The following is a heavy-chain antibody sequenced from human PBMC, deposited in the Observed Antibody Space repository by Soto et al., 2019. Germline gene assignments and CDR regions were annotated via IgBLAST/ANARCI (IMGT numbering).Heavy chain of an antibody. Sequence: PVRSLRLSCAASGFTFSSYNMHWVRQAPGKGLEWVAFISNDGNNKYFSDFVKGRFTLSRDNSMNTLYLQMNSLTVEDTAVYYCAKDKGITAEKYYFDYWGQGILVSVSS. CDR2: ISNDGNNK. J-gene: IGHJ4*02. V-gene: IGHV3-30*18. CDR3: AKDKGITAEKYYFDY. D-gene: IGHD6-13*01. CDR1: GFTFSSYN.